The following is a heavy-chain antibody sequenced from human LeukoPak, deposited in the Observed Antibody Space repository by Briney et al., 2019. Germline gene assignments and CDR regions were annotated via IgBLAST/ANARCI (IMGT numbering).Heavy chain of an antibody. V-gene: IGHV3-21*01. D-gene: IGHD3-10*01. CDR2: ISSSSSYI. CDR1: GFTFSSYS. Sequence: PGGSLRLSCAASGFTFSSYSINWVRQAPGKGLEWVSSISSSSSYIYYADSVKGRFTISRDNAKNSLYLQMNSLRAEDTAVYYCASLLYGSGSYIIEYRDYWGQGTLVTVSS. J-gene: IGHJ4*02. CDR3: ASLLYGSGSYIIEYRDY.